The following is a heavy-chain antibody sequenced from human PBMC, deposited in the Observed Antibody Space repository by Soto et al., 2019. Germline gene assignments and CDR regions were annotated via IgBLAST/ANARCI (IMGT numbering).Heavy chain of an antibody. CDR1: GYTFTGYY. Sequence: GASVKVSCKASGYTFTGYYMHWVRQAPGQGLEWMGWINPNSGGTNYAQKFQGRVTMTRDTSISTAYMELSRLRSDDSATYFCAHAGDYDLLTFDHWGPGTLVTVSS. CDR3: AHAGDYDLLTFDH. J-gene: IGHJ4*02. D-gene: IGHD4-17*01. CDR2: INPNSGGT. V-gene: IGHV1-2*02.